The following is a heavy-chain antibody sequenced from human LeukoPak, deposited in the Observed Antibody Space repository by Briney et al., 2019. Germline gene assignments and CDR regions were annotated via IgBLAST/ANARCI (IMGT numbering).Heavy chain of an antibody. Sequence: GASVKVSCKASGHTFTSYGISWVRQAPGQGLEWMGWISAYNGNTNYAQKLQGRVTMTTDTSTSTAYMELRSLRSDDTAVYYCARVKGQIAAAGRGDYWGQGTLVTVSS. J-gene: IGHJ4*02. CDR2: ISAYNGNT. CDR3: ARVKGQIAAAGRGDY. V-gene: IGHV1-18*01. D-gene: IGHD6-13*01. CDR1: GHTFTSYG.